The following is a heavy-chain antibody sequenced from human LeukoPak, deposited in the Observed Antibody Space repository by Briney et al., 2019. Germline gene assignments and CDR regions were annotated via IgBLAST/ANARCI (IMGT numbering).Heavy chain of an antibody. CDR3: ARDYSNYIMDY. Sequence: SETLSLTCTVSGGSISTYYWSWIRQPPGKGLEWIGYIYYSGSTNYNPSLKSRVTISVDTSKNQFSLSLSSVTAADTAVYYCARDYSNYIMDYWGQGILVTVSS. CDR2: IYYSGST. J-gene: IGHJ4*02. CDR1: GGSISTYY. V-gene: IGHV4-59*01. D-gene: IGHD4-11*01.